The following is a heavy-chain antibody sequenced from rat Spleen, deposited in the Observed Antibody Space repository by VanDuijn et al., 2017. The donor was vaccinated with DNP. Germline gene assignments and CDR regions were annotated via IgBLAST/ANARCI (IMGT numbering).Heavy chain of an antibody. Sequence: EVQLVESGGGSVPPGGSLKVSCAASGFSFSDYYVAWVRLAPTKGLEWVAYIRYDGGSTFYGDSVKGRFTISRDNANSSLSLQMDNLRSEDTATYYCARHGVFYGLTFAYWGQGTLVTVSS. J-gene: IGHJ3*01. CDR1: GFSFSDYY. CDR2: IRYDGGST. V-gene: IGHV5-20*01. D-gene: IGHD1-6*01. CDR3: ARHGVFYGLTFAY.